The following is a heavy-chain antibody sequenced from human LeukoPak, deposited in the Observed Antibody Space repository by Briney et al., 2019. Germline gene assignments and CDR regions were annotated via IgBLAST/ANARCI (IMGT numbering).Heavy chain of an antibody. Sequence: SVKVSCKASGGTFSSYAISWVRQAPGQGLEWMGGIIPIFGTANYAQKFQGRVTITTDESTSTAYMELSSLRSEDTAVYYCARVRGLQSGYYDYWGQGTLVTVSS. CDR3: ARVRGLQSGYYDY. V-gene: IGHV1-69*05. J-gene: IGHJ4*02. CDR1: GGTFSSYA. CDR2: IIPIFGTA. D-gene: IGHD3-3*01.